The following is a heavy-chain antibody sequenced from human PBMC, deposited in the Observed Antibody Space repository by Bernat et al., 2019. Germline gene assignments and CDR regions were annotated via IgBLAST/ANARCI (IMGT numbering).Heavy chain of an antibody. D-gene: IGHD6-13*01. CDR3: AKALYSSSWYVAGGFDY. J-gene: IGHJ4*01. CDR2: ISHDGSNK. Sequence: TFSSYAIHWLRQPPDKVLEWVAVISHDGSNKYYADSVKGRLTISRDNSKNTLYRQMNSLRAEDTAVYYGAKALYSSSWYVAGGFDY. CDR1: TFSSYA. V-gene: IGHV3-30*18.